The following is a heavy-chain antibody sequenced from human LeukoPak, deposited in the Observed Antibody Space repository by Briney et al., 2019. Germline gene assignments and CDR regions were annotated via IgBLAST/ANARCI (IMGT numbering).Heavy chain of an antibody. CDR2: IYYSGST. CDR3: ARDSSSSGPDAFDI. V-gene: IGHV4-59*01. CDR1: GGSISSYY. J-gene: IGHJ3*02. D-gene: IGHD6-6*01. Sequence: SETLSLTCTVSGGSISSYYWRWMRPPPGKGLAWIGCIYYSGSTNYDPSLNSRVTISVDTSKNQFSLKRSSVTAADTAVYYCARDSSSSGPDAFDIWGQGTMVTVSS.